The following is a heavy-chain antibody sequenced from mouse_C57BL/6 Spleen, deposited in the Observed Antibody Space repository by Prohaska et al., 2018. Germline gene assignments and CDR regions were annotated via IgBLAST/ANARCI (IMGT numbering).Heavy chain of an antibody. V-gene: IGHV1-26*01. D-gene: IGHD1-1*01. Sequence: SVKISCKASGYTFTDYYMNWVKKSHGKSLEWIGDINPNNGGTSYNQKFKGKATVTVNKSSSTAYRELRSLTSEDSAVYYCARWYYGSSYPFDYWGQGTTLTVSS. CDR1: GYTFTDYY. CDR2: INPNNGGT. J-gene: IGHJ2*01. CDR3: ARWYYGSSYPFDY.